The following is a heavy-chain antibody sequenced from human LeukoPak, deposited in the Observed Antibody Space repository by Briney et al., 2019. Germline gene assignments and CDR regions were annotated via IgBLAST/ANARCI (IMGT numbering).Heavy chain of an antibody. J-gene: IGHJ4*02. CDR3: ARHISLRTGDYGWEYYFDY. D-gene: IGHD4-17*01. CDR2: IYSSGST. Sequence: SETLSLTCTVSGGSLSNYFWSWIRQPPGTGLEWIGYIYSSGSTHYNPSLQSRVTISVDTSKNQFSLNLNSVTAADTAVYYCARHISLRTGDYGWEYYFDYWGQGTLVTVSS. CDR1: GGSLSNYF. V-gene: IGHV4-59*08.